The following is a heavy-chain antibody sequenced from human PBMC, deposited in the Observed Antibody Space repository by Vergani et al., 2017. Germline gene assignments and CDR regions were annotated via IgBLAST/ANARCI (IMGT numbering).Heavy chain of an antibody. CDR1: GFTFSSYG. J-gene: IGHJ5*02. D-gene: IGHD3-3*01. CDR2: ISYDGSNK. Sequence: QVQLVESGGGVVQPGRSLRLSCAASGFTFSSYGMHWVRQAPGKGLEWVAVISYDGSNKYYADSVKGRFTISRDNSKNTLYLQMNSLRAEDTAVYYCARKAQVTTSSGYPINWFDPWGQGTLVTVSS. V-gene: IGHV3-30*03. CDR3: ARKAQVTTSSGYPINWFDP.